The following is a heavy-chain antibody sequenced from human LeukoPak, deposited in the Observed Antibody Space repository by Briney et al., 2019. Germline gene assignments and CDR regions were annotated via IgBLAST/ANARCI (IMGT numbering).Heavy chain of an antibody. CDR3: AAGGAADYRSIYGYGMDF. J-gene: IGHJ6*04. CDR2: IVVGSGNT. V-gene: IGHV1-58*01. D-gene: IGHD4-11*01. CDR1: GFTFTTSA. Sequence: GASVKVSCKASGFTFTTSAVQWVRQARGQRLEWIGWIVVGSGNTNYAQKFQERVIITRDMSTSTAYMELSSVRSEDTAVYYCAAGGAADYRSIYGYGMDFWGRGTTVTVSS.